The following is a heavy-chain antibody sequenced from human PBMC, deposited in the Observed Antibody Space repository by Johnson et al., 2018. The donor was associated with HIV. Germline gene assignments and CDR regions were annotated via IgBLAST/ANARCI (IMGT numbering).Heavy chain of an antibody. D-gene: IGHD3-3*01. J-gene: IGHJ3*02. V-gene: IGHV3-30*02. CDR3: AREPHNFWSPDAFDI. CDR1: GFTFSNYG. Sequence: QVQLVESGGGLVQPGGSLRLSCAASGFTFSNYGMHWVRQAPGKGLEWVAVIRYDGSNKYYADSVKGRFTISRDNSKNTLYLQMNSLRAEDTAVYYCAREPHNFWSPDAFDIWGQGTMVTVSS. CDR2: IRYDGSNK.